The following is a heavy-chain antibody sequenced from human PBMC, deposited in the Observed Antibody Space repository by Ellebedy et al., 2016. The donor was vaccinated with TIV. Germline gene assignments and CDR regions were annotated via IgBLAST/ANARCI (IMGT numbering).Heavy chain of an antibody. J-gene: IGHJ4*02. Sequence: GESLKISCAASGFTFSNYAMHWVRQAPGKGLEWVAAIVYDGSNKYYADSVKGRFTVSRDNSKNTVFLQMKRLRVEDTAVYYCAKGLVDTAMADYWGQGTLVTVSS. CDR3: AKGLVDTAMADY. V-gene: IGHV3-30-3*01. CDR2: IVYDGSNK. D-gene: IGHD5-18*01. CDR1: GFTFSNYA.